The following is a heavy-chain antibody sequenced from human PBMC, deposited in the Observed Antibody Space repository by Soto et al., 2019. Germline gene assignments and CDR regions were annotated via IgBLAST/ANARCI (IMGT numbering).Heavy chain of an antibody. V-gene: IGHV3-30*18. CDR1: GFTFSSYG. J-gene: IGHJ5*02. D-gene: IGHD6-13*01. CDR3: AKDPGAAATWGWFDP. CDR2: ISYDGSNK. Sequence: QVQLVESGGGVVQPGRSLRLSCAASGFTFSSYGMHWVRQAPGKGLEWVAVISYDGSNKYYADSVKGRFTISRDNSKNTLYLQMNSLRAEDTAVYYCAKDPGAAATWGWFDPGGQGTLVTVSS.